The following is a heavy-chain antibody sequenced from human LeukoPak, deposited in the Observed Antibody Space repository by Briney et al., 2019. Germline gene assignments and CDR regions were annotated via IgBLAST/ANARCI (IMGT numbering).Heavy chain of an antibody. Sequence: GGSLRLSCAASTFTFSSYAMSWVRQAPGKGLEWVSVISGSDSGGTTYYADSVKGRFTISRDNAKNTLYLEMNSLRAEDTAVYCCASRPGADIGPLDYWGQGALVTVSS. CDR3: ASRPGADIGPLDY. CDR2: ISGSDSGGTT. CDR1: TFTFSSYA. V-gene: IGHV3-23*01. J-gene: IGHJ4*02. D-gene: IGHD2-2*01.